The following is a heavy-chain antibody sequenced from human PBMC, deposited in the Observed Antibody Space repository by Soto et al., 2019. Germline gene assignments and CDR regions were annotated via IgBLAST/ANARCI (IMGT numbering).Heavy chain of an antibody. CDR3: ASVRWFGELSAEYIWFDP. CDR1: GGSISSSNW. Sequence: SETLSLTCAVSGGSISSSNWWSWVRQPPGKGLEWIGEIYHSGSTNYNPSLKSRVTLSVAKSTNHFSPKLSSVTAADTAVYSCASVRWFGELSAEYIWFDPWGQGTLVTVSS. CDR2: IYHSGST. V-gene: IGHV4-4*02. D-gene: IGHD3-10*01. J-gene: IGHJ5*02.